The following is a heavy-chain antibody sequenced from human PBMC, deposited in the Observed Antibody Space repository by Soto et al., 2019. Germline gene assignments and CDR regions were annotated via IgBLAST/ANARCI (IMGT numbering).Heavy chain of an antibody. J-gene: IGHJ4*02. CDR2: ISGSGGST. V-gene: IGHV3-23*01. Sequence: GGSLRLSCAASGFTFSSYAMSWVRQAPGKGLEWVSAISGSGGSTYYADSVKGRFTISRDNSKNTLYLQMNSLRAEDTAVYYCARPNAPGRRGYCSGGSCYSIYWGQGTLVTVSS. D-gene: IGHD2-15*01. CDR1: GFTFSSYA. CDR3: ARPNAPGRRGYCSGGSCYSIY.